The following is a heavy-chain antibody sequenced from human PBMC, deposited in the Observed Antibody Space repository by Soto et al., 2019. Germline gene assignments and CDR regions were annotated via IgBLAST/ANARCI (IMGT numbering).Heavy chain of an antibody. CDR1: GFTFSSYA. CDR2: ISGSGGST. Sequence: PGGSLRLSCAASGFTFSSYAMSWVRQAPGKGLEWVSAISGSGGSTYYADSVKGRFTISRDNSKNTLYLQMNSLRAEDTAVYYCAKLKLAPSALSEYFQHWGQGTLVTVSS. CDR3: AKLKLAPSALSEYFQH. V-gene: IGHV3-23*01. D-gene: IGHD6-6*01. J-gene: IGHJ1*01.